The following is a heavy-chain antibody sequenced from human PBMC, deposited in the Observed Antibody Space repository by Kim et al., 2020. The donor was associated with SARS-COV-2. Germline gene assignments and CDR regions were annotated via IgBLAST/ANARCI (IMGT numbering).Heavy chain of an antibody. J-gene: IGHJ4*02. CDR1: GGSFSGYY. CDR3: ARAGTRQQLTPVNLQTKTKDKPKRVYYFDY. V-gene: IGHV4-34*01. CDR2: INHSGST. Sequence: SETLSLTCAVYGGSFSGYYWSWIRQPPGKGLEWIGEINHSGSTNYNPSLKSRVTISVDTSKNQFSLKLSSVTAADTAVYYCARAGTRQQLTPVNLQTKTKDKPKRVYYFDYWGQGTLVTVSS. D-gene: IGHD6-13*01.